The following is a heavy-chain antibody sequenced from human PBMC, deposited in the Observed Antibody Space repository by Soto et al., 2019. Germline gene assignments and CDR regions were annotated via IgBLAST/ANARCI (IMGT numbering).Heavy chain of an antibody. Sequence: QVHLVQSGAEVKKPGSSVNVSCKASGGTFSNYAITWVRQAPGQGLEWVGRIIPIFGTTNVAQKFQGRVPTTAXXXTXXAYMELGGLSSDDTAVYYCAKDGGADGYFGNWLDPWGQGTLVTVSS. CDR2: IIPIFGTT. D-gene: IGHD5-12*01. V-gene: IGHV1-69*15. CDR3: AKDGGADGYFGNWLDP. J-gene: IGHJ5*02. CDR1: GGTFSNYA.